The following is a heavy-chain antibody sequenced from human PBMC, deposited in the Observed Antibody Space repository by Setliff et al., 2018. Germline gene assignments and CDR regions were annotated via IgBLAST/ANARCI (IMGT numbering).Heavy chain of an antibody. CDR1: GFTFSTYS. J-gene: IGHJ4*02. CDR2: ISPSSSHI. V-gene: IGHV3-21*01. Sequence: GGSLRLSCAASGFTFSTYSLIWVRQAPGTGLEWVSSISPSSSHIYYADSAEGRFTISRDNAKNSLYLQLNSLRAEDTAVYYCARAKGTTMETQYFDTGAREPWSPSPQ. CDR3: ARAKGTTMETQYFDT. D-gene: IGHD3-10*01.